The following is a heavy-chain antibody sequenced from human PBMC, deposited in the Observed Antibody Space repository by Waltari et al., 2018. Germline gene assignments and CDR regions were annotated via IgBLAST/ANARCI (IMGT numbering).Heavy chain of an antibody. V-gene: IGHV4-34*01. CDR3: ARVRSGYFDY. J-gene: IGHJ4*02. Sequence: QVQLQQWGAGLLKPSETLSLTCAVYCWSFSGYYWSWIRQPPGKGLEWIGEINHSGSTNYNPALKSRVTISVDTSKNQFSLKLSSVTAADTAVYYCARVRSGYFDYWGQGTLVTVSS. CDR1: CWSFSGYY. CDR2: INHSGST. D-gene: IGHD2-15*01.